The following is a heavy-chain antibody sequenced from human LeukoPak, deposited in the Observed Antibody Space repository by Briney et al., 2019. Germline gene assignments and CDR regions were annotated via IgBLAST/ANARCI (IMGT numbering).Heavy chain of an antibody. CDR3: ARTRSRYYYDSSGYSDAFDI. Sequence: GGSLRLSCAASGFTFSNYWMHWVRQAPGKGLVWVSRLSIDGNEITYADPVKGRFTVSRDNSKNTLYLQMNSLRAEDTAVYYCARTRSRYYYDSSGYSDAFDIWGQGTMVTVSS. D-gene: IGHD3-22*01. J-gene: IGHJ3*02. CDR2: LSIDGNEI. V-gene: IGHV3-74*01. CDR1: GFTFSNYW.